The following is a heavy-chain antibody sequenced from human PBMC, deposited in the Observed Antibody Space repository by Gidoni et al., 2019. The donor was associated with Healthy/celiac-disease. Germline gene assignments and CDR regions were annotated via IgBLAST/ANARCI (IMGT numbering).Heavy chain of an antibody. J-gene: IGHJ5*02. CDR3: ARENWFDP. V-gene: IGHV3-33*01. Sequence: QVQLAESGGGVVPTGRSLTLSCSGSEFTFSSYGMHWVRQAPGKGLEWVEVIWYDGSNKYYADSVKGRFTIARDNSKNTLYLQMNSLRAEDTAVYYCARENWFDPWGQGTLVTVSS. CDR1: EFTFSSYG. CDR2: IWYDGSNK.